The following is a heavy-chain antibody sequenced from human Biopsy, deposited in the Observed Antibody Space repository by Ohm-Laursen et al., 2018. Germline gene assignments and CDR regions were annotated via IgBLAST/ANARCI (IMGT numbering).Heavy chain of an antibody. CDR1: GGTFSNYG. D-gene: IGHD3-9*01. Sequence: SSVKVSCKTPGGTFSNYGVNWVRQAPGQGLEWPGGNIPILGTGNYAQKFQDRVTVAADTSTSTATMELRSLRSDDTAVYYCATKLTGYFHHWGQGTLVIVSS. CDR2: NIPILGTG. J-gene: IGHJ1*01. CDR3: ATKLTGYFHH. V-gene: IGHV1-69*06.